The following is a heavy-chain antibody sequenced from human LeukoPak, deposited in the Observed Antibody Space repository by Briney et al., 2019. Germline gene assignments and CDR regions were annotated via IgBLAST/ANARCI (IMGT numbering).Heavy chain of an antibody. V-gene: IGHV1-24*01. Sequence: ASVKVSCKVSGYTLTELSMHWVRQAPGKGLERMGGFDPEDGETIYAQKFQGRVTMTEDTSTDTAYMELSSLRSEDTAVYYCATFITTVTTLAFQNWFDPWGQGTLVTVSS. J-gene: IGHJ5*02. CDR1: GYTLTELS. CDR3: ATFITTVTTLAFQNWFDP. CDR2: FDPEDGET. D-gene: IGHD4-17*01.